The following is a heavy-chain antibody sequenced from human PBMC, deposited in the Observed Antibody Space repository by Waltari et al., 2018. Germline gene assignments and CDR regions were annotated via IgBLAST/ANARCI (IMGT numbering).Heavy chain of an antibody. CDR1: GGSFSGYY. Sequence: QVQLQQWGAGLLKPSETLSLTCAVYGGSFSGYYWSWIRQPPGKGLEWIGEINHSGSTNYNPSRKSRVTISVDTSKNQFSLKRSSVTAADTAVYYCAIGGRTVKGRVRYMDVWGKGTTVTVSS. D-gene: IGHD3-16*01. J-gene: IGHJ6*03. CDR2: INHSGST. V-gene: IGHV4-34*01. CDR3: AIGGRTVKGRVRYMDV.